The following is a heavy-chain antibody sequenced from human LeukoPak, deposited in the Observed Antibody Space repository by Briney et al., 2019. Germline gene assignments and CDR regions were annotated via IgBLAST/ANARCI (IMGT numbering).Heavy chain of an antibody. CDR2: FDPEDGET. V-gene: IGHV1-24*01. CDR3: TVEVQGYDSSGYSDY. CDR1: GFTFSGSA. J-gene: IGHJ4*02. D-gene: IGHD3-22*01. Sequence: PGGSLRLSCAASGFTFSGSAMHWVRQAPGKGLEWMGGFDPEDGETIYAQKFQGRVTMTEDTSTDTAYMELSSLRSEDTAVYYCTVEVQGYDSSGYSDYWGQGTLVTVSS.